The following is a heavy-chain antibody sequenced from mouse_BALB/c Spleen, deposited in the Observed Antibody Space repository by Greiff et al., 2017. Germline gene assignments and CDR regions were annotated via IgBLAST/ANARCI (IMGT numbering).Heavy chain of an antibody. Sequence: EVMLVESGGGLVKPGGSLKLSCAASGFTFSDYYMSWVRQTPEKRLEWVATISDGGSYTYYPDSVKGRFTISRDNAKNNLYLQMSSLKTEDTAMYYCAREPGYCDYDGKAMDDWGQGTSVTVSS. CDR2: ISDGGSYT. CDR3: AREPGYCDYDGKAMDD. D-gene: IGHD2-4*01. V-gene: IGHV5-4*02. CDR1: GFTFSDYY. J-gene: IGHJ4*01.